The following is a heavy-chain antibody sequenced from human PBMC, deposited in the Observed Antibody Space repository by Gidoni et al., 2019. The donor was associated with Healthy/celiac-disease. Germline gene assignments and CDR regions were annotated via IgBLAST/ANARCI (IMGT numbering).Heavy chain of an antibody. CDR1: GGSFRGYY. Sequence: QVQLQQWGAGLLKPSETLSLTCAVYGGSFRGYYWSWIRQPPGKGLEWIGEINHSGSTNYNPSLKSRVTISVDTSKNQFSLKLSSVTAADTAVYYCARGFRGIAAAGTARRVRLGIGFDYWGQGTLVTVSS. CDR2: INHSGST. V-gene: IGHV4-34*01. J-gene: IGHJ4*02. D-gene: IGHD6-13*01. CDR3: ARGFRGIAAAGTARRVRLGIGFDY.